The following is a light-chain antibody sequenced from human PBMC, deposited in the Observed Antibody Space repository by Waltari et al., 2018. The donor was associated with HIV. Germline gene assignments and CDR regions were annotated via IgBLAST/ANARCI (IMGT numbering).Light chain of an antibody. CDR3: NSYAGSNNWV. J-gene: IGLJ3*02. Sequence: QSALTQPPSASGSPGQSVTISCTGTSSDVGGSKYVSWYQQHPGKAPKLMIYEVNKRPSGVPDRFSGSKSANTASLTVSGLQAGDEADYYRNSYAGSNNWVFGGGTKLTVL. V-gene: IGLV2-8*01. CDR1: SSDVGGSKY. CDR2: EVN.